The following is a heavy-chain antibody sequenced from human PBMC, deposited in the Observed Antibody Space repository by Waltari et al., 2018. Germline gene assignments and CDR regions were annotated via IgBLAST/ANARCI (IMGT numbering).Heavy chain of an antibody. D-gene: IGHD3-16*02. CDR2: ISPTSSTI. Sequence: EVQLVEAGGSLVQPGGSLRLSCGASGFSFSSYSMNWVRQAPGTGLEWVSYISPTSSTIYYADSVKGRFTISRDNGKDSLHLQMNSLRDEDTAVYYCATAARRRDVGDLSWGQGTLVTVSA. V-gene: IGHV3-48*02. CDR1: GFSFSSYS. CDR3: ATAARRRDVGDLS. J-gene: IGHJ4*02.